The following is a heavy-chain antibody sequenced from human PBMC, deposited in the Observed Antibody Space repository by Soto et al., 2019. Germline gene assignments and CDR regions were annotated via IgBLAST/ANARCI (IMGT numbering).Heavy chain of an antibody. CDR1: GGTFSSYA. J-gene: IGHJ4*02. CDR2: IIPIFGTA. V-gene: IGHV1-69*13. Sequence: GASVKVSCKASGGTFSSYAISWVRQAPGQGLEWMGGIIPIFGTANYAQKFQGRVTITADESTSTAYMELSSLRSEDTAAYYCARALRKGRQLANFDYWGQGTLVTVSS. CDR3: ARALRKGRQLANFDY. D-gene: IGHD6-6*01.